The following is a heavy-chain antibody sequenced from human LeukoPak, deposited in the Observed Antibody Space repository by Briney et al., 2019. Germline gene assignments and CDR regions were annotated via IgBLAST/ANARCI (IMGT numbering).Heavy chain of an antibody. V-gene: IGHV3-53*05. CDR2: LCSGGST. D-gene: IGHD6-19*01. CDR3: ARGSGWPYYYYGMDV. J-gene: IGHJ6*02. Sequence: PGGSLRLSCAASGFTVSSNCMTWVRQAPGMGLEWVSVLCSGGSTYYADSVKGRFTISTDNSKNTLYLQMNSLRAEDTAVYYCARGSGWPYYYYGMDVWGQGTTVTVSS. CDR1: GFTVSSNC.